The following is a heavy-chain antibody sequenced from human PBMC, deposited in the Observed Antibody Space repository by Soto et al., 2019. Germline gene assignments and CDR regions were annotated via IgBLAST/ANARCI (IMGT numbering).Heavy chain of an antibody. J-gene: IGHJ6*03. CDR3: ASSLAVAPHYMAV. V-gene: IGHV4-34*01. D-gene: IGHD6-19*01. CDR2: INHSGST. CDR1: GRSFSGYY. Sequence: PSETLSLTCAVYGRSFSGYYWSWIRQPPGKGLEWIGEINHSGSTNYNPSLKSRVTISVDTSKNQFSLKLSSVTAADTAVYYCASSLAVAPHYMAVSAKGTSVTVSS.